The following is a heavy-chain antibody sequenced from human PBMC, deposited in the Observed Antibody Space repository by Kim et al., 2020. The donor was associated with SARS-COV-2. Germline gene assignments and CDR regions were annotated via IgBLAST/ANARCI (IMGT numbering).Heavy chain of an antibody. CDR3: AKDLWDYSGMDV. J-gene: IGHJ6*02. V-gene: IGHV3-23*01. Sequence: YEGPWKGRFFSSRDDAKNTLYLRLNSLRAEDTALYYCAKDLWDYSGMDVWGQGTTVTVSS. D-gene: IGHD1-26*01.